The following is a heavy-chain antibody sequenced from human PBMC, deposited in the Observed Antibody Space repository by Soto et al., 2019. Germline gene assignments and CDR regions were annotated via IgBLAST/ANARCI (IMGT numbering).Heavy chain of an antibody. Sequence: SETLSLTCTVSGGSISSSSYYWGWIRQPPGKGLEWIGSIYYSGSTYYNPSLKSRVTISVDTSKNQFSLKLSPVTAADTAVYYCARRVRRSSSWTPGGYNWFDPWGQGTLVTVSS. J-gene: IGHJ5*02. V-gene: IGHV4-39*01. CDR3: ARRVRRSSSWTPGGYNWFDP. CDR1: GGSISSSSYY. CDR2: IYYSGST. D-gene: IGHD6-13*01.